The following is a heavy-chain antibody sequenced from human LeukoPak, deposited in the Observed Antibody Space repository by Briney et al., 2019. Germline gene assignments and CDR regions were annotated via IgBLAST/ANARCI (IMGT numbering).Heavy chain of an antibody. V-gene: IGHV4/OR15-8*02. CDR2: VSHSGDT. CDR1: GDSNDDINTCCW. J-gene: IGHJ3*02. D-gene: IGHD3-10*01. Sequence: SETLSLTCDVSGDSNDDINTCCWWTWVRQSPGKGLEWIGEVSHSGDTNYNPSLKSRVAISLDKSKKQFSLRVNFVTAADTAVYYCARSLWHITRGTYAFDIWGQGTMVTVSS. CDR3: ARSLWHITRGTYAFDI.